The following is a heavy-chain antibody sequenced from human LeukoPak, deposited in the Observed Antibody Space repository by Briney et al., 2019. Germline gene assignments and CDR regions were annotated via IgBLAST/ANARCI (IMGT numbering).Heavy chain of an antibody. CDR1: GFTVSSNY. V-gene: IGHV3-66*02. Sequence: WSLRLSCAASGFTVSSNYMSWVRQAPGKGLEWVSVIYSGGSTYYADSVKGRFTISRDNSKNTLYLQMNSLRAEDTAVYYCARRMVYADDAFDIWGQGTMVTVSS. CDR2: IYSGGST. CDR3: ARRMVYADDAFDI. J-gene: IGHJ3*02. D-gene: IGHD2-8*01.